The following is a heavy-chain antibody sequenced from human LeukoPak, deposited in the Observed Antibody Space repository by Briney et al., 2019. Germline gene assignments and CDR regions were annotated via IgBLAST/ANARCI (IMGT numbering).Heavy chain of an antibody. CDR1: GYTFTDNF. CDR3: ARENTSGYYADY. J-gene: IGHJ4*02. CDR2: ISPHTGST. V-gene: IGHV1-2*02. D-gene: IGHD3-22*01. Sequence: VASVKVSCKASGYTFTDNFMQWVRQAPGRGLEWMGWISPHTGSTKYVERFQGRVTMTRDTSISTAYMEVRRLRSDDTAVYYCARENTSGYYADYWGQGTLVTVSS.